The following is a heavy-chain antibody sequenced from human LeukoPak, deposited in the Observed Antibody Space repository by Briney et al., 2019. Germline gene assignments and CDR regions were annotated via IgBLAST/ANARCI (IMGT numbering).Heavy chain of an antibody. D-gene: IGHD1-14*01. J-gene: IGHJ5*02. Sequence: SVKVSCKASGGTFSSYTISWVRQAPGQGLEWMGRIIPILGIANYAQKFQGRVTITADESTSTAYMELSSLRSEDTAVYYCARHLVRYPENWFDPWGQGTLVTVSS. CDR3: ARHLVRYPENWFDP. CDR1: GGTFSSYT. V-gene: IGHV1-69*02. CDR2: IIPILGIA.